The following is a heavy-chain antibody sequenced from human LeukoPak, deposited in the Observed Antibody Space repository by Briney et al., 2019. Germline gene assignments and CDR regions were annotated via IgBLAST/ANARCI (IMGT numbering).Heavy chain of an antibody. CDR3: ARESRSFDWLLGYFDY. V-gene: IGHV1-2*02. Sequence: ASVKVSCKASGYTFTGYFVHWVRQAPGQGLEWMGWINPNSGGTNYAQRFQGRVTMTRDTSFSTAYMELSRLTSDDTAVYYCARESRSFDWLLGYFDYWGQGTLVTVSS. CDR1: GYTFTGYF. D-gene: IGHD3-9*01. J-gene: IGHJ4*02. CDR2: INPNSGGT.